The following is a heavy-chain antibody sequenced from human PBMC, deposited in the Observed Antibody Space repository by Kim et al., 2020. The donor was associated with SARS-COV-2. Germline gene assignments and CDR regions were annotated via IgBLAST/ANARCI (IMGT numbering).Heavy chain of an antibody. J-gene: IGHJ4*02. D-gene: IGHD2-21*02. V-gene: IGHV3-48*02. CDR1: GFTFSSYS. CDR2: ISSSSSTI. CDR3: ARDCGDCYSIVRAERKVGFDY. Sequence: GGSLRLSCAASGFTFSSYSMNWVRQAPGKGLEWVSYISSSSSTIYYADSVKGRFTISRDNAKNSLYLQMNSLRDEDTAVYYCARDCGDCYSIVRAERKVGFDYWGQGTLVTVSS.